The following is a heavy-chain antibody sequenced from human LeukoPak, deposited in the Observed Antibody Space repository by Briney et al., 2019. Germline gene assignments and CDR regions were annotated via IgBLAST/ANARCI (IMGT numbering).Heavy chain of an antibody. J-gene: IGHJ4*02. CDR3: AKDDVEYGLGDY. D-gene: IGHD2/OR15-2a*01. V-gene: IGHV3-23*01. Sequence: GGSLRLSCAASGFTFSSYAMSCVRQAPGKGLEWVSAISGSGGSTYYADSVKGRFTISRDNSKNTLYLQMNSLRAEDTAVYYCAKDDVEYGLGDYWGQGTLVTVSS. CDR1: GFTFSSYA. CDR2: ISGSGGST.